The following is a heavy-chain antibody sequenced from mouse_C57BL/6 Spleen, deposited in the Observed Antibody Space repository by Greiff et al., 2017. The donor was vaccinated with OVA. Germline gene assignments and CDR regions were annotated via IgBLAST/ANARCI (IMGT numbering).Heavy chain of an antibody. Sequence: QVQLQQPGAELVKPGASVKLSCKASGYTFTSYWMHWVKQRPGRGLEWIGRIDPNCGGTKYNEKFQSKATLTVDKPSSTAYMQLSSLTSEDSEVYYCESSIYYYGRSQGYYYARDYWGQGTSVTVSS. CDR2: IDPNCGGT. J-gene: IGHJ4*01. CDR3: ESSIYYYGRSQGYYYARDY. CDR1: GYTFTSYW. V-gene: IGHV1-72*01. D-gene: IGHD1-1*01.